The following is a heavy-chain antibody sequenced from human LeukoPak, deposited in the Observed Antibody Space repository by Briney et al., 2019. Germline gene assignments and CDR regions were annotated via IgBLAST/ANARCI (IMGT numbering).Heavy chain of an antibody. J-gene: IGHJ4*02. V-gene: IGHV1-2*02. CDR1: GYTFTNYY. D-gene: IGHD4-23*01. CDR3: ARYGGHTDLDY. Sequence: ASVTVSCKASGYTFTNYYIHWVRQAPGQGLEWMGWTHPNNGGTTYAQKFQGRVTMTRDTSINTAYMELNSVTSHDTAVYYCARYGGHTDLDYWGQGTLVTVSS. CDR2: THPNNGGT.